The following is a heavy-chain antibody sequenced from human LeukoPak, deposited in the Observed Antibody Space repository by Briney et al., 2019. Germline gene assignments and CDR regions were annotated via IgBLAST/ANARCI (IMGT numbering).Heavy chain of an antibody. V-gene: IGHV3-7*03. CDR3: ARDLVYYDSSGYVRDYYYYMDV. CDR2: INRDGSEK. CDR1: GFTFNRYW. Sequence: PGGSLRLSCVASGFTFNRYWMIWVRQAPGKGLEWVANINRDGSEKNYVDSVKGRFTVSRDNAKSSLHLQMNSLRDEDTAVYYCARDLVYYDSSGYVRDYYYYMDVWGKGTTVTVSS. D-gene: IGHD3-22*01. J-gene: IGHJ6*03.